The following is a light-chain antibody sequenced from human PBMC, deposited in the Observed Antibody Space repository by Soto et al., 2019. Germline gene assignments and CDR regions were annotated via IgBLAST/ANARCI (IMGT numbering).Light chain of an antibody. CDR3: QQYNKWPLT. CDR2: AVS. CDR1: QSVSSN. Sequence: ELMMTQSPGTLSASPGERATLSCRASQSVSSNLAWYQQKPGQAPRLLIYAVSTSATGIPARFSGSGSGTEFTLTISSLQSEDFAVYYCQQYNKWPLTFGQGTKVESK. J-gene: IGKJ1*01. V-gene: IGKV3-15*01.